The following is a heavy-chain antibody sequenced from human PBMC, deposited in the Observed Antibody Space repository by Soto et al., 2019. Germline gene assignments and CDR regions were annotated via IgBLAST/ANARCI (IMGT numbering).Heavy chain of an antibody. CDR1: GCSLSTSGVG. D-gene: IGHD4-17*01. CDR3: GYPDYVGNLDY. Sequence: SGPTLVNPTQTLTLTCTFSGCSLSTSGVGVGWIRQPPGKALEWLALIYWDDDKRYSPSLKSRLTITKDTSKNQVVLTITNMDPGDTASYCCGYPDYVGNLDYWGQGTLVTVSP. J-gene: IGHJ4*02. CDR2: IYWDDDK. V-gene: IGHV2-5*02.